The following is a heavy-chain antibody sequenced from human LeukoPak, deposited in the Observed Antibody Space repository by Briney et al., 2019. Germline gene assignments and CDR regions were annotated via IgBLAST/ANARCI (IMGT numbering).Heavy chain of an antibody. CDR2: IIAIFGTA. J-gene: IGHJ4*02. CDR3: ARDRYSSSYYFDY. D-gene: IGHD6-6*01. CDR1: GGTFSSYA. V-gene: IGHV1-69*13. Sequence: GASVKVSCKASGGTFSSYAISWVRQAPGQGLEWMGGIIAIFGTANYAQKFQGRVTITADESTSTAYMELSSLRSEDTAVYYCARDRYSSSYYFDYWGQGTLVTVSS.